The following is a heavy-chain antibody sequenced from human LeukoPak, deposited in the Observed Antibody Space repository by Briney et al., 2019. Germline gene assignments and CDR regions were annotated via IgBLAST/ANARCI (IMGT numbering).Heavy chain of an antibody. D-gene: IGHD6-6*01. CDR1: GFTFSDYY. Sequence: GGSLRLSCAASGFTFSDYYMSWIRQAPGKGLEWVSYISSRGSTIYYADSVKGRFTISRDNAKNSLYLQMNSLRAEDTAVYYCARRTTSSMGSYSSYYMDVWGSGTTVTVSS. CDR2: ISSRGSTI. CDR3: ARRTTSSMGSYSSYYMDV. J-gene: IGHJ6*03. V-gene: IGHV3-11*04.